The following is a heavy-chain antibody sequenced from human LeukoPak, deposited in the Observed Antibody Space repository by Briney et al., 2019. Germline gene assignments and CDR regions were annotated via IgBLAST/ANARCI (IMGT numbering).Heavy chain of an antibody. Sequence: TGGSLRLSCAASGFTFSSYSMNWVRQAPGKGLEWVSYISSSSSTIYYADSVKGRFTISRDNAKNSLYLQMSSLRVEDMAFYFCVKSSCASITCPRGFQHWGQGILVSVSS. CDR3: VKSSCASITCPRGFQH. D-gene: IGHD3-16*01. J-gene: IGHJ1*01. V-gene: IGHV3-48*04. CDR1: GFTFSSYS. CDR2: ISSSSSTI.